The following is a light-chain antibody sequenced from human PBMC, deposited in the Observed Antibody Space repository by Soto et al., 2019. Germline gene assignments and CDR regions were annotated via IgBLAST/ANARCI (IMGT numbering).Light chain of an antibody. CDR3: QQYSDWPPWT. V-gene: IGKV3-15*01. Sequence: EILMTQSPATLSVSPGDRATLSCRASQSVSNNLAWYQQRPGQAPRLLIYGASTRATGIPARFSGSGSGAEFTLTISSLQSEDFAVYYCQQYSDWPPWTFGQGTKVDIK. J-gene: IGKJ1*01. CDR2: GAS. CDR1: QSVSNN.